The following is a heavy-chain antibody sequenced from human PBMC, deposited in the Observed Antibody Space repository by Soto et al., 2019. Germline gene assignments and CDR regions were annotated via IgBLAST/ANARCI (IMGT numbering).Heavy chain of an antibody. CDR1: GYSFTSYW. V-gene: IGHV5-10-1*01. CDR3: ARHSRYYDSSGYYYYYYGMDV. CDR2: IDPSDSYT. J-gene: IGHJ6*02. Sequence: GESLKISCKGSGYSFTSYWISWVRQMPGKGLEWMGRIDPSDSYTNYSPSFQGHVTISADKSISTAYLQWSSLKASDTAMYYCARHSRYYDSSGYYYYYYGMDVWGQGTTVTVSS. D-gene: IGHD3-22*01.